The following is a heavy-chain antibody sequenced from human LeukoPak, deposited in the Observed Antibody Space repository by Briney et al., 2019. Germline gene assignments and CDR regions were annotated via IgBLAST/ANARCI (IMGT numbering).Heavy chain of an antibody. CDR2: IKKDGSEK. CDR1: GFTFSSYW. J-gene: IGHJ4*02. V-gene: IGHV3-7*01. D-gene: IGHD3-3*01. Sequence: GGALRLSCAASGFTFSSYWMSWVGQAQGKGLEGVAKIKKDGSEKYYVDSVKGRFTISRDDAKNSLYLQMNSLRADDTAVYYCARDQKGDFWSGYYYYFDYWGQGTLVTVSS. CDR3: ARDQKGDFWSGYYYYFDY.